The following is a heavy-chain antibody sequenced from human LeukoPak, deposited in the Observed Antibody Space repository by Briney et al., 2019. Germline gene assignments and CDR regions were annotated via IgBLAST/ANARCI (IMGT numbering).Heavy chain of an antibody. CDR3: ARDTKPRIAYCGGDCYLGLGAFDI. J-gene: IGHJ3*02. Sequence: GASVKVSCKASGGTFSSYAISWVRQAPGHGLEWMGGIIPIFGTANYAQKFQGRVTITADESTSTAYMALSSLRSEDTAVYYCARDTKPRIAYCGGDCYLGLGAFDIWGQGTMVTVSS. CDR1: GGTFSSYA. CDR2: IIPIFGTA. D-gene: IGHD2-21*02. V-gene: IGHV1-69*01.